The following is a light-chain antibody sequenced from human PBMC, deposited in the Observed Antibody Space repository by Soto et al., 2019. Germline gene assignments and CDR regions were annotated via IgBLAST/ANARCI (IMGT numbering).Light chain of an antibody. J-gene: IGKJ4*01. V-gene: IGKV3-11*01. CDR2: DAS. Sequence: EIVLTQSPVTLSLSPGARATLSCRASQSVGSYFAWYQQKPGQAPRLLIYDASSRATGIPARFSGSGSGTDFTLTISSLEPEDFAVYYCQQRSDWPSTFGGGTRVEIK. CDR3: QQRSDWPST. CDR1: QSVGSY.